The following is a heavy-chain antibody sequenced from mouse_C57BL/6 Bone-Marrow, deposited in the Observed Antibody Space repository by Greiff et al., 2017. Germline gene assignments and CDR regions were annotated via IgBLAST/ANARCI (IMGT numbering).Heavy chain of an antibody. D-gene: IGHD2-2*01. CDR2: INYDGSST. Sequence: DVKLVESEGGLVQPGSSMKLSCTASGFTFSDYYMAWVRQVPEKGLEWVANINYDGSSTYYLDSLKSRFIISRDNAKNILYLQMSSLKTEDTATYYCARESNYYGYSWFAYWGQGTLVTVSA. V-gene: IGHV5-16*01. J-gene: IGHJ3*01. CDR1: GFTFSDYY. CDR3: ARESNYYGYSWFAY.